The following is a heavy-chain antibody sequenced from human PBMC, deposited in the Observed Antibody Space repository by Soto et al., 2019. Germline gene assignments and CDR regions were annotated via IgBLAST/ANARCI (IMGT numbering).Heavy chain of an antibody. CDR3: ARAVGGYDFWSDSYYYYYYVDL. V-gene: IGHV4-34*01. J-gene: IGHJ6*03. CDR2: INHSGST. Sequence: QVQLQQWGAGLLKPSETLSLTCAVYGGSFSGYYWSWIRQPPGRGLEWIGEINHSGSTNYNPSLKSRVTMSVDTSKNQFSLKLSSVTAADTAVYFCARAVGGYDFWSDSYYYYYYVDLCGKGTTVTISS. D-gene: IGHD3-3*01. CDR1: GGSFSGYY.